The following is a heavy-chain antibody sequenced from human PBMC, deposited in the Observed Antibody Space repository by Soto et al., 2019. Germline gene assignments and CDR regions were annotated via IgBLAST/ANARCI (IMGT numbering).Heavy chain of an antibody. D-gene: IGHD2-15*01. J-gene: IGHJ6*02. CDR1: GFTVSSNY. Sequence: GGSLRLSCAASGFTVSSNYMIWVRQAPGKGLEWVSVIYSGGSTYYADSVKGRFTISRDNSKNTLYLQMNSLRAEDTAVYYCATSDIVVVRSPLYYGMDVWGQGTTVTVSS. CDR3: ATSDIVVVRSPLYYGMDV. CDR2: IYSGGST. V-gene: IGHV3-53*01.